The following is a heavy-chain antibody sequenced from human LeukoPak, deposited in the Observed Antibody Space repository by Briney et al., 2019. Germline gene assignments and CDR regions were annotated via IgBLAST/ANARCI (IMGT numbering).Heavy chain of an antibody. CDR3: ARERAVAGTRWFDP. CDR1: GFTFSSYA. V-gene: IGHV3-30-3*01. D-gene: IGHD6-19*01. CDR2: ISYDGSNK. Sequence: PGGSLRLSCAASGFTFSSYAMHWVRQAPGKGLEWVAVISYDGSNKYYADSVKGRFTISRDNSKNTLYLQMNSLRAEDTAVYYCARERAVAGTRWFDPWGQGTLVTVSS. J-gene: IGHJ5*02.